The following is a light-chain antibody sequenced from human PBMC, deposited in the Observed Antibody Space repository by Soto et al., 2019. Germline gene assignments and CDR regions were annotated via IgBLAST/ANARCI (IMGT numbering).Light chain of an antibody. J-gene: IGKJ1*01. V-gene: IGKV3-15*01. CDR2: GAS. Sequence: EIVMTQSPATLSVSPGERATLSCRASQSVSSNLAWYQQKPGQAPRLLIYGASTRATGVPARFSGSGSGTEFTLTISSLQSEDIAVYYYQQYTNWPRTFGQGTKVAIK. CDR3: QQYTNWPRT. CDR1: QSVSSN.